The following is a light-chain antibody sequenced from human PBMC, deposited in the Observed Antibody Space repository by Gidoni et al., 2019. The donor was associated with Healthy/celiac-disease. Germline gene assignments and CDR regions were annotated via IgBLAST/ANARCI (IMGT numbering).Light chain of an antibody. CDR3: QSYDSSNQVVV. CDR1: RGSSASNY. CDR2: EDN. J-gene: IGLJ2*01. V-gene: IGLV6-57*02. Sequence: NYMLTQPHSVSEAPGKTVTISCTGSRGSSASNYVPWYQQRPGSAPTTVIYEDNQRPYGVPARFSGSIGSSSNSASLTISVLKTEDEADYYCQSYDSSNQVVVFGGGTKLTVL.